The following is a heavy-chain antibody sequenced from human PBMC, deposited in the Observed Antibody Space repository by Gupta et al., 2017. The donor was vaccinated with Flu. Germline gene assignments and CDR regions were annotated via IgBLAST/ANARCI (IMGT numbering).Heavy chain of an antibody. Sequence: EVQLLESGGGLVQPGGSLRLSCVASGFNFSNYAMTWVRQAPGKGLEWVSSITGGGESTPYADSVRGRFTISRDNYKSTLYLQMNSLRDEDTAVYYCAKCGRMCYRHWFDPWGQGTLVTVSS. D-gene: IGHD2-2*01. CDR1: GFNFSNYA. CDR3: AKCGRMCYRHWFDP. CDR2: ITGGGEST. V-gene: IGHV3-23*01. J-gene: IGHJ5*02.